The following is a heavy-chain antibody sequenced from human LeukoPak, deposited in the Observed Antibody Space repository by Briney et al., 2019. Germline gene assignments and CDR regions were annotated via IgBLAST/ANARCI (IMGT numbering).Heavy chain of an antibody. Sequence: PGRSLRLSCAATGFTFSSYWMHWVRQAPGKGLVWVSRINSDGSSTSYADSVKGRFTISRDNAKNTLYLQMNSLRAEDTAVYYCARDLAAMAQLYYYGMDVWGQGTTVTVSS. V-gene: IGHV3-74*01. J-gene: IGHJ6*02. CDR2: INSDGSST. D-gene: IGHD5-18*01. CDR3: ARDLAAMAQLYYYGMDV. CDR1: GFTFSSYW.